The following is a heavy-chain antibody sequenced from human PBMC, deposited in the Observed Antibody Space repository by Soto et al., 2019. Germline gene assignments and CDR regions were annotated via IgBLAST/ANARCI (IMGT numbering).Heavy chain of an antibody. V-gene: IGHV1-8*01. CDR1: GYTLTCYD. J-gene: IGHJ5*02. CDR3: ARGIKYGAYSRWCDP. CDR2: MNPNSGNT. Sequence: ASVKVSCQASGYTLTCYDINWVRQATGQGLEYLGWMNPNSGNTAYVQKFQGRVTMTWDTSITTAYMELSSLRSEDTAVYFCARGIKYGAYSRWCDPWGQGTLVTVSS. D-gene: IGHD4-17*01.